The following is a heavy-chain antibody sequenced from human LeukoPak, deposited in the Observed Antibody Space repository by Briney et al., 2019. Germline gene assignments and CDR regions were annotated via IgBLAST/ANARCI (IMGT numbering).Heavy chain of an antibody. D-gene: IGHD3-10*01. CDR3: ARDSGTTGEVKFDP. Sequence: SETLSLTCAVYGGSFSGYYWSWIRQPPGKGLEWIGEINHNGSTNYNPSLKSRVTISVDTSKNQFSLKLSSVTAADTAVYYCARDSGTTGEVKFDPWGQGMLVTVSS. V-gene: IGHV4-34*01. J-gene: IGHJ5*02. CDR2: INHNGST. CDR1: GGSFSGYY.